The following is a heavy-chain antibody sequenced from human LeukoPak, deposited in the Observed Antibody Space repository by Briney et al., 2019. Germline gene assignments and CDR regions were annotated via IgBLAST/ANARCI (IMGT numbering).Heavy chain of an antibody. CDR3: AKRGPACSGGSCYYFDY. D-gene: IGHD2-15*01. V-gene: IGHV3-23*01. Sequence: GGSLRLSCAASGFTFSSYAMSWVRQAPGKGLEWVSAISGSGGSTYYADSVKGRFTISRDNSKNTLYLQMNSLRVEDTAVYYCAKRGPACSGGSCYYFDYWGQGTLVTVSS. CDR2: ISGSGGST. J-gene: IGHJ4*02. CDR1: GFTFSSYA.